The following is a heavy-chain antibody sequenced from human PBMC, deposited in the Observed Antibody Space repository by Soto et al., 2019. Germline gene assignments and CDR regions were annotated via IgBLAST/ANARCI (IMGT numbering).Heavy chain of an antibody. CDR2: IIPIFGTA. Sequence: QVQLVQSGAEVKKPGSSVKFSCKASGGTFSSYAISWVRQAPGQGLECMGWIIPIFGTANYAQKFQGRVTITADESTGTAYMELSSLRSEDTAVYYCASSCSGGSCYGGPFDYWGQGTLVTVSS. CDR3: ASSCSGGSCYGGPFDY. J-gene: IGHJ4*02. CDR1: GGTFSSYA. V-gene: IGHV1-69*01. D-gene: IGHD2-15*01.